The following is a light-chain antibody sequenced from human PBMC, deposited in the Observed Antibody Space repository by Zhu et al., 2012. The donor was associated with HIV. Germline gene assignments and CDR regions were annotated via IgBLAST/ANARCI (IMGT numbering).Light chain of an antibody. CDR1: QGVGND. V-gene: IGKV1-6*01. J-gene: IGKJ2*01. CDR2: SIS. Sequence: AIQMTQSPSSLSAPVGDRIIITCRASQGVGNDLGWYQQKPGRAPKLLIYSISTLQNGVPSRFSGSGSGTDFTLTITSLQPEDFATYYCLQDHDYPFTFGQGTNLERK. CDR3: LQDHDYPFT.